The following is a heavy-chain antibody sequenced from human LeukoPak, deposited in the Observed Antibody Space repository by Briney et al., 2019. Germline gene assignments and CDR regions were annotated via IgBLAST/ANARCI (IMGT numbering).Heavy chain of an antibody. Sequence: SETLSLTCAVYGGSFSGYSWSWIRPPPGKGLEWIGEINHSGSTNYNPSLKSRVTISVDTTKHQSSLKLSSVTAADTAVYCCTTARGTYTARCFDDWGQGTLVTVSS. D-gene: IGHD5-18*01. CDR3: TTARGTYTARCFDD. V-gene: IGHV4-34*01. CDR1: GGSFSGYS. CDR2: INHSGST. J-gene: IGHJ4*02.